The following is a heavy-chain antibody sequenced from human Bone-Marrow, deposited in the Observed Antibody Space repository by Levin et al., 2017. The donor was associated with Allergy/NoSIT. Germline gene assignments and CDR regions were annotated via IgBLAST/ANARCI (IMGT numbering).Heavy chain of an antibody. D-gene: IGHD3-22*01. CDR3: ARALYYYDSSGYYYYYGMDV. CDR1: GYTFTSYD. CDR2: MNPNSGNT. V-gene: IGHV1-8*01. Sequence: RGESLKISCKASGYTFTSYDINWVRQATGQGLEWMGWMNPNSGNTGYAQKFQGRVTMTRNTSISTAYMELSSLRSEDTAVYYCARALYYYDSSGYYYYYGMDVWGQGTTVTVSS. J-gene: IGHJ6*02.